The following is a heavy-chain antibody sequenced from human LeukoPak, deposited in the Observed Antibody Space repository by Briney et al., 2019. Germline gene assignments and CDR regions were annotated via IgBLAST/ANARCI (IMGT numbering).Heavy chain of an antibody. V-gene: IGHV1-69*04. Sequence: ASVKDSCKASGGTFSSYAISWVRQAPGQGLEWMGRIIPILGIANYAQKFQGRVTITADKSTSTAYMELSSLRSEDTAVYYCARGEEAYYYGSGTNFDYWGQGTLVTVSS. J-gene: IGHJ4*02. CDR2: IIPILGIA. D-gene: IGHD3-10*01. CDR3: ARGEEAYYYGSGTNFDY. CDR1: GGTFSSYA.